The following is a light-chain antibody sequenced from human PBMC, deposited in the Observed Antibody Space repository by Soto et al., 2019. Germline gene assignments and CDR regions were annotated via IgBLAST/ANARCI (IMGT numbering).Light chain of an antibody. CDR1: SSDGGGYDY. CDR3: SSYAGSNNWV. J-gene: IGLJ3*02. Sequence: QSALTQPPSASGSPGQSVTISCTGTSSDGGGYDYVSWYQQHPGKAPKLMLFEVSKRPSGVPDRFSGSKSGNTASLTVSGLQAEDEADYYCSSYAGSNNWVFGGGTKLTVL. V-gene: IGLV2-8*01. CDR2: EVS.